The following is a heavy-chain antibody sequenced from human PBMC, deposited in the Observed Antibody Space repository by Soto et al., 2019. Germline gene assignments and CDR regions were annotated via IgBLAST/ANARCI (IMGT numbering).Heavy chain of an antibody. J-gene: IGHJ6*03. Sequence: SETLSLTCTVSGGSISSYYWSWIRQPPGKGLEWIGYIYFSGSTNYNPSLKSRVTISVDTSKNQFSLKLSSVTAADTVVYYCARALRLENLYYVDVWGKGTTVTVSS. CDR1: GGSISSYY. V-gene: IGHV4-59*01. CDR2: IYFSGST. CDR3: ARALRLENLYYVDV. D-gene: IGHD1-7*01.